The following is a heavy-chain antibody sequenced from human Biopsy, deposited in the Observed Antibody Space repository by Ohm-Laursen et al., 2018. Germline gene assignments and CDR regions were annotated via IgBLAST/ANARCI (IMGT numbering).Heavy chain of an antibody. CDR2: ISGSSNNI. CDR3: TKRRTAVRPFDP. CDR1: GFIFSDYG. V-gene: IGHV3-9*01. J-gene: IGHJ5*02. D-gene: IGHD6-25*01. Sequence: RSLRLSCSASGFIFSDYGMHWVRQAPGKGLEWVSGISGSSNNIIYADSVRGRFTISRDNAKSSLYLEMNSLRSEDTAFYYCTKRRTAVRPFDPWGHGTLVTVSS.